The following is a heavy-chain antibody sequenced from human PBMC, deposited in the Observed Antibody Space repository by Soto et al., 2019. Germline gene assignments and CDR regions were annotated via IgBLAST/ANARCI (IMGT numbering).Heavy chain of an antibody. CDR2: IIPIFGTA. CDR1: GRTLSSYA. Sequence: SVKASCKASGRTLSSYAISCVRQAPGQGLEWMGGIIPIFGTANYAQKFQGRATITADESTSTAYMELSSLRSEDTAVYYCARVSDSSGYYLGQNWYFDLWGRGTLVTVSS. J-gene: IGHJ2*01. V-gene: IGHV1-69*13. CDR3: ARVSDSSGYYLGQNWYFDL. D-gene: IGHD3-22*01.